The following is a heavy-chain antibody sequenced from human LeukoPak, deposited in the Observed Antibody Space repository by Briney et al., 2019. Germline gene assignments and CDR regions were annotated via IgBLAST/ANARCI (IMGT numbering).Heavy chain of an antibody. V-gene: IGHV4-59*01. D-gene: IGHD3/OR15-3a*01. J-gene: IGHJ5*02. CDR1: GGFISSYY. Sequence: SETLSLTCTVSGGFISSYYWSWIRQPPGKGLEWIGYIYYSGSTNYNPSLKSRLTISVGTSKNQFSLSLTSVTAADTAIYYCARTPRSGVWTGYYVWFDPWGQGTLVTVSS. CDR2: IYYSGST. CDR3: ARTPRSGVWTGYYVWFDP.